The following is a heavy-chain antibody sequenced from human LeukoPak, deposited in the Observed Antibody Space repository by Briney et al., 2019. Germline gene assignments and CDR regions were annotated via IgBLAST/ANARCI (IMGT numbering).Heavy chain of an antibody. CDR3: ARGDWGLNYFDY. V-gene: IGHV3-66*02. CDR1: GFTVSSNY. Sequence: GGSLRLSCAASGFTVSSNYMSWVRQAPGKGLEWVSVIYSGGSTYYADSVKGRFTISRDNSKNPLDLQMNSLRREDSAVYYWARGDWGLNYFDYWGQGTLVTVSS. CDR2: IYSGGST. D-gene: IGHD7-27*01. J-gene: IGHJ4*02.